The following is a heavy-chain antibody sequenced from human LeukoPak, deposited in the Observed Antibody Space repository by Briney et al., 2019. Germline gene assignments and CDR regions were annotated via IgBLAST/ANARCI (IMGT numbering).Heavy chain of an antibody. CDR1: GFTFSSYA. CDR2: ISGSGGST. V-gene: IGHV3-23*01. CDR3: ARSTPIAAAVSNWFDP. Sequence: GGSLRLSCAASGFTFSSYAMSWVRQAPGKGLEWVSAISGSGGSTYYADSVKGRFTISRDNSKNTLYLQMNSLRAEDTAVYYCARSTPIAAAVSNWFDPWGQGTLVTVSS. J-gene: IGHJ5*02. D-gene: IGHD6-13*01.